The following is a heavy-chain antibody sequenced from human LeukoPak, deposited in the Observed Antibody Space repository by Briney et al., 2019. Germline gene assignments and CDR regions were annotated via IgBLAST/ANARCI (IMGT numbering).Heavy chain of an antibody. D-gene: IGHD6-6*01. CDR1: GYTFTSYG. CDR2: ISAYNGNT. V-gene: IGHV1-18*01. Sequence: ASVTVSCKASGYTFTSYGISWVRQAPGQGLEWMGWISAYNGNTNYAQKLQGRVTMTTDTSTSTAYMELRSLRSDDTAVYYCARDLGAARPNWFDPWGQGTLVTVSS. CDR3: ARDLGAARPNWFDP. J-gene: IGHJ5*02.